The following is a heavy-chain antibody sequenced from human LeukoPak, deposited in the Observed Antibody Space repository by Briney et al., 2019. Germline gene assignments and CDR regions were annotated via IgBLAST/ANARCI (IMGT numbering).Heavy chain of an antibody. V-gene: IGHV4-4*08. CDR1: GGSIESYY. CDR2: IAASGTT. J-gene: IGHJ4*02. CDR3: ARFPYFEGFDY. Sequence: ETLSLTCSVSGGSIESYYWSWIRQPPGKGLEFIGYIAASGTTKHNPSLKSRVTLSMDTSKNQFSLKLTSVSAADTAVYFCARFPYFEGFDYWGQGIQVIVSS. D-gene: IGHD3-9*01.